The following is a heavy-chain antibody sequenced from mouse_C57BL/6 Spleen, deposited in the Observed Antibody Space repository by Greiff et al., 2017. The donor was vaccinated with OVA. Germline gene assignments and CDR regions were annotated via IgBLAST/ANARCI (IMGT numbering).Heavy chain of an antibody. V-gene: IGHV3-6*01. CDR3: ARDGRIYDAMDY. J-gene: IGHJ4*01. CDR1: GYSITSGYY. Sequence: EVQLVESGPGLVKPSQSLSLTCSVTGYSITSGYYWNWIRQFPGNKLEWMGYISYDGSNNYNPSLKNRISITRDTSKYQFFLKLNSVTTEDTATDDCARDGRIYDAMDYWGQGTSVTVSS. CDR2: ISYDGSN.